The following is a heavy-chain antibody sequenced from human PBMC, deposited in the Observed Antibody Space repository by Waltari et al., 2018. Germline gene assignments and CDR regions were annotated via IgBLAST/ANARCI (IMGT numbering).Heavy chain of an antibody. J-gene: IGHJ4*02. V-gene: IGHV4-38-2*01. CDR3: ARGVAAAGTGDY. CDR2: IYHSGST. D-gene: IGHD6-13*01. Sequence: QVQLQESGPGLVKPSETLSLTCAVSGYSLSRGYYWGWSRQPPGKGLEWIGSIYHSGSTYYNPSLKSRVTISVDTSKNQFSLKLSSVTAADTAVYYCARGVAAAGTGDYWGQGTLVTVSS. CDR1: GYSLSRGYY.